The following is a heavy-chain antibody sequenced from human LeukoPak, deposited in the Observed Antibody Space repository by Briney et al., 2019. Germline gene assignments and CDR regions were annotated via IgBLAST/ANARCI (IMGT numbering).Heavy chain of an antibody. CDR1: GFSLSTSGMC. V-gene: IGHV2-70*11. J-gene: IGHJ6*03. CDR3: ARTAGGNPYYYYMDV. Sequence: SGPALVKPTQTLTLTCTFSGFSLSTSGMCVSWIRQPPGKALEWLARIDWDDDKYYSTSLKTRLTISKDTSKNQVVLTMSNLDPVDTATYYCARTAGGNPYYYYMDVWGKGTTVTVSS. CDR2: IDWDDDK. D-gene: IGHD4-23*01.